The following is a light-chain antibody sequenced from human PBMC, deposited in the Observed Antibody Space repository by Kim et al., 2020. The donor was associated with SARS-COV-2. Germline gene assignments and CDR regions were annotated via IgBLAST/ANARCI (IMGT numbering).Light chain of an antibody. J-gene: IGKJ2*01. CDR2: RAS. Sequence: SASVGDTVTIACRTSQGVSVGLAWYQQKPGKAPKLLIYRASNLDSGVPSRFSASGSETEFTLTISSLQPDDFATYYCQEYESYVFAFGQGTKLEI. CDR1: QGVSVG. CDR3: QEYESYVFA. V-gene: IGKV1-5*03.